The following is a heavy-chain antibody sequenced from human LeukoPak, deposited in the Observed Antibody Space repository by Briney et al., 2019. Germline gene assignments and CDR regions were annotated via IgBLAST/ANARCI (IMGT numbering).Heavy chain of an antibody. Sequence: SETLSLTCAVYGVSFSGYYWSWIRQPPGKGLEWIGEINHSGSTNYNPSLKSRVTISVDTSKNQFSLKLSSVTAADTAVYYCARSGYSSNWGQGTLVTVSS. D-gene: IGHD6-13*01. CDR2: INHSGST. J-gene: IGHJ4*02. CDR1: GVSFSGYY. V-gene: IGHV4-34*01. CDR3: ARSGYSSN.